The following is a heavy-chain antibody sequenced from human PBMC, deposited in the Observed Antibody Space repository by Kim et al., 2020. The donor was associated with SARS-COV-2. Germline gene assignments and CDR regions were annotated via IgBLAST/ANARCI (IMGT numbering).Heavy chain of an antibody. Sequence: SETLSLICTVSGGSISSSSYYWGWIRQPPGKGLEWIGSIYYSGSTYYNPSLKSRVTISVDTSKNQFSLKLSSVTAADTAVYYCARDHMPHSSSWILYYYYGMDIWGQGTTVTVSS. D-gene: IGHD6-13*01. CDR1: GGSISSSSYY. CDR2: IYYSGST. CDR3: ARDHMPHSSSWILYYYYGMDI. V-gene: IGHV4-39*07. J-gene: IGHJ6*02.